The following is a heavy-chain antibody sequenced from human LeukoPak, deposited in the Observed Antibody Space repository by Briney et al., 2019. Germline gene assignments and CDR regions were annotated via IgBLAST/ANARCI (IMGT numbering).Heavy chain of an antibody. D-gene: IGHD3-3*01. CDR2: IYHSGST. CDR3: ARPGRPFWSGYYYYFDY. Sequence: LRLSCAASGFPFGDHYMDWVRQPPGKGLEWIGEIYHSGSTYYNPSLKSRVTISVDTSKNQFSLKLSSVTAADTAVYYCARPGRPFWSGYYYYFDYWGQGTLVTVSS. CDR1: GFPFGDHY. J-gene: IGHJ4*02. V-gene: IGHV4-34*01.